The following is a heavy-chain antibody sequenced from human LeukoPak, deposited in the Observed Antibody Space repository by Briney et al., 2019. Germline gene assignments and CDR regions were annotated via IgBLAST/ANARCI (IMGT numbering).Heavy chain of an antibody. CDR2: IYYSGST. J-gene: IGHJ4*02. D-gene: IGHD6-6*01. CDR3: ARLSILAARVDY. V-gene: IGHV4-59*08. Sequence: GSLRLSCAASGFTFSSYAMSWIRQPPGKGLEWIGYIYYSGSTNYNPSLKSRVTISLDTSKNQFSLKLTSVTAADTAVYYCARLSILAARVDYWGQGTLVTVSS. CDR1: GFTFSSYA.